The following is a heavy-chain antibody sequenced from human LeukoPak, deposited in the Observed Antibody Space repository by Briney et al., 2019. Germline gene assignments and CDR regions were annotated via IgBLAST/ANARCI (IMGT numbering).Heavy chain of an antibody. CDR2: INPNSGGT. D-gene: IGHD3-3*01. Sequence: ASVKVSRKASGYTFTGYYMHWVRQAPGQGLEWMGWINPNSGGTNYAQKFQGRVTMTRDTSISTAYMELSRLRSDDTAVYYCARQSHYDFWSGWGEFDYWGQGTLVTVSS. CDR1: GYTFTGYY. V-gene: IGHV1-2*02. J-gene: IGHJ4*02. CDR3: ARQSHYDFWSGWGEFDY.